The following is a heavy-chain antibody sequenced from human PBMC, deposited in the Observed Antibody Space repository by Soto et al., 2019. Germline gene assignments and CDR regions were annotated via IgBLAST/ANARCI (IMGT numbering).Heavy chain of an antibody. CDR3: ARDCSSTSCYRLALIDY. CDR1: GFTFSSYA. J-gene: IGHJ4*02. D-gene: IGHD2-2*01. Sequence: GGSLRLSCAASGFTFSSYAMSWVRQAPGKGLEWVSAISGSGGSTYYADSVKGRFTISRDNAKNSLYLQMNSLRAEDTAVYYCARDCSSTSCYRLALIDYWGQGTLVTVSS. CDR2: ISGSGGST. V-gene: IGHV3-23*01.